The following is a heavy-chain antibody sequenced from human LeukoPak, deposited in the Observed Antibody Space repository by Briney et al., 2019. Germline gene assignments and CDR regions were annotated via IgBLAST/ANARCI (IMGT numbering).Heavy chain of an antibody. J-gene: IGHJ4*02. CDR3: ARDASNSGYDYLYSFDY. CDR2: INPDNGGT. CDR1: RYTFTGYH. V-gene: IGHV1-2*02. Sequence: GASVKVSCKASRYTFTGYHMHWVRQAPGQGLEWMGWINPDNGGTNYAQKFQGRVTMTRDMSISTAYMELSRLRSDDTAVYYCARDASNSGYDYLYSFDYWGQGTLVTVSS. D-gene: IGHD5-12*01.